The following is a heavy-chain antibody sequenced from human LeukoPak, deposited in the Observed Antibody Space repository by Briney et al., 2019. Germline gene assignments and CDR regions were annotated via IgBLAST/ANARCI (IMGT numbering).Heavy chain of an antibody. Sequence: PSETLSLTCAVYGGSFSGYYWSWIRQPPGKGLEWIGEINHSGSTNYNPSLKSRVTISVDTSKNQFSLKLSSVTAADTAVYYCARGDYYGSGSIDYWGQGTLVTVSS. CDR3: ARGDYYGSGSIDY. CDR1: GGSFSGYY. CDR2: INHSGST. J-gene: IGHJ4*02. D-gene: IGHD3-10*01. V-gene: IGHV4-34*01.